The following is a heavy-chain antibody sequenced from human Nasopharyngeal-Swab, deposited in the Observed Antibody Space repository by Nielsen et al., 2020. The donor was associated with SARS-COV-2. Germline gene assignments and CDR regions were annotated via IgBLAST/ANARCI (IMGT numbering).Heavy chain of an antibody. CDR2: ISGSGAHT. CDR3: ARDPKGYFDY. CDR1: GFTFSNYA. Sequence: GESLKISCAASGFTFSNYAMTWVRQAPGRGLEWVSSISGSGAHTFYADSVKGRFTISRDNAKNSLYLQMNSLRAEDTAVYYCARDPKGYFDYWGQGTLVTVSS. J-gene: IGHJ4*02. V-gene: IGHV3-23*01.